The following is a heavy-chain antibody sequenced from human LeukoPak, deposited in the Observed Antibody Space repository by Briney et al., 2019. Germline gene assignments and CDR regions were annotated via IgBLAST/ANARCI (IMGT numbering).Heavy chain of an antibody. J-gene: IGHJ6*02. CDR3: AAARGRITTDYYYGMDV. V-gene: IGHV1-58*02. CDR1: GFTFTSSA. D-gene: IGHD3-10*01. Sequence: ASVEVSCKASGFTFTSSAMQWVRQARGQRLEWIGWIVVGSGNTNYAQKFQERVTITRDMSTSTAYMELSSLRSEDTAVYYCAAARGRITTDYYYGMDVWGQGTTVTVSS. CDR2: IVVGSGNT.